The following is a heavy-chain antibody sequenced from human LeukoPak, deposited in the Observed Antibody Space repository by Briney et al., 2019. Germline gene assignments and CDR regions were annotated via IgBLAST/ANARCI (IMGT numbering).Heavy chain of an antibody. CDR2: IYYSGST. J-gene: IGHJ1*01. CDR1: GGSISSYH. V-gene: IGHV4-59*01. CDR3: ARGTVTTEYFQP. D-gene: IGHD4-17*01. Sequence: SETLSLTCTVSGGSISSYHWSWIRQPPGKGLEWIGYIYYSGSTNYNPSLKSRVTMSVDTSKNQFSLKLSSVTAADTDVYYCARGTVTTEYFQPWGQGTLVTVSS.